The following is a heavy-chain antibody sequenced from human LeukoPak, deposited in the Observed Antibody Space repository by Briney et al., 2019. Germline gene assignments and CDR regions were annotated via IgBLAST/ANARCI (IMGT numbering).Heavy chain of an antibody. CDR1: AGSFSGYY. Sequence: SETLSLTCAVYAGSFSGYYWSWIRQPPGKGLEWTGEINHSGSTNYNPSLKSRVTISVDTSKNQFSLKLSSVTAADTAVYYCARGPRGAVWLRFGGKEFDYWGQGTLVTVSS. CDR3: ARGPRGAVWLRFGGKEFDY. CDR2: INHSGST. V-gene: IGHV4-34*01. D-gene: IGHD5-12*01. J-gene: IGHJ4*02.